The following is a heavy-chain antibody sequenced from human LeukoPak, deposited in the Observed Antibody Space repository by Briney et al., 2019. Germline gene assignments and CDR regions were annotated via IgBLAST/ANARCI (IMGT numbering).Heavy chain of an antibody. Sequence: GASVKVSCKASGYTFTSYYMHWVRQAPGQGLEWMGIINPSGGSTSYAQKFQGRVTMTRDTSASTAYMELSSLRSEDTAVYYCARDSSGSLDFDYWGQGTLVTVSS. CDR3: ARDSSGSLDFDY. J-gene: IGHJ4*02. V-gene: IGHV1-46*01. D-gene: IGHD6-19*01. CDR1: GYTFTSYY. CDR2: INPSGGST.